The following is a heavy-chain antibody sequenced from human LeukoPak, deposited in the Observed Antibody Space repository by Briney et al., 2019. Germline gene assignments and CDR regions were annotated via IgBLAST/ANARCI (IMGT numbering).Heavy chain of an antibody. D-gene: IGHD6-13*01. CDR3: AHRSIAAAGKEFDY. CDR1: GFSLSTSGVG. Sequence: SGPTLVNPTQTLTLTCTFSGFSLSTSGVGVGWIRQPPGRALEWLALIYWNDDKRYSPSLKSRLTITKDTSKNQVVLTMTNTDPVDTATYYCAHRSIAAAGKEFDYWGQGTLVTVSS. CDR2: IYWNDDK. J-gene: IGHJ4*02. V-gene: IGHV2-5*01.